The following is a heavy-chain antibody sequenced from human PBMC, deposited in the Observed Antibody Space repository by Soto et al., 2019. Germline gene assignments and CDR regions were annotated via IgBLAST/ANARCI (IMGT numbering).Heavy chain of an antibody. CDR3: ARDGGSSWYGINY. CDR1: GSSISTFY. CDR2: MSNSGST. J-gene: IGHJ4*02. V-gene: IGHV4-59*01. Sequence: QVQLQESGPGLVKPSETLSLTCTVSGSSISTFYWSWIRQPPGKRLEWIAYMSNSGSTHYNPSLKRRVTISVDASKNQFSLRLTSVTAADTAVYYCARDGGSSWYGINYWGQGTLVTVSS. D-gene: IGHD6-13*01.